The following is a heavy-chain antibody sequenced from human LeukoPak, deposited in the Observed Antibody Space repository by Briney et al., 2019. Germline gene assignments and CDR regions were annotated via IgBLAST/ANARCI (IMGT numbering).Heavy chain of an antibody. CDR2: IYPGDSDT. V-gene: IGHV5-51*01. D-gene: IGHD3-10*01. Sequence: GESLKISCKGSGYSFTSYWIGWGRPMPGKGLEGGGMIYPGDSDTRYSPSFQGQVTISANKSISTAYLQWSSLTASDTAMYYCARHGDGSGTTPFDYWGQGTLVTVSS. J-gene: IGHJ4*02. CDR1: GYSFTSYW. CDR3: ARHGDGSGTTPFDY.